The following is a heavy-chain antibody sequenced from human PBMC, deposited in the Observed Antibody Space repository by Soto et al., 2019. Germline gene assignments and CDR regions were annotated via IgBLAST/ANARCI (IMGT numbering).Heavy chain of an antibody. D-gene: IGHD2-2*01. CDR2: IYYSGST. CDR3: ARVGYLGYCTSTRCPNFDY. J-gene: IGHJ4*02. Sequence: SETLSLTCTVSGGSISSSSFHWGWIRQPPGKGLEWIGSIYYSGSTYYSPSLKSRVTISVDTSKNQFSLKLNSVTAADTAVYYCARVGYLGYCTSTRCPNFDYWGQGTLVTVSS. CDR1: GGSISSSSFH. V-gene: IGHV4-39*07.